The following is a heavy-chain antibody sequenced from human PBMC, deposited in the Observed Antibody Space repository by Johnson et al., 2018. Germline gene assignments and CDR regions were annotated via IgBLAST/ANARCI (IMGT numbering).Heavy chain of an antibody. V-gene: IGHV3-48*01. D-gene: IGHD1-26*01. J-gene: IGHJ6*03. CDR1: GFTFSSYS. CDR2: ISSSSSTI. Sequence: VQLVESGGGLVQPGGSLRLSCAASGFTFSSYSMNWVRQAPGKGLEWVSYISSSSSTIYYADSVKGRFTISRDNAKNSLYLQMNSLRAEDTAVYYCARGTEIVGATYYYYYYMDVWGKGTTVTVSS. CDR3: ARGTEIVGATYYYYYYMDV.